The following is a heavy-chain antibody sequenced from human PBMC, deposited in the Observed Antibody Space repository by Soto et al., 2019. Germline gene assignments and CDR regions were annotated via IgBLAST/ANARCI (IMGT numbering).Heavy chain of an antibody. Sequence: GGSLRLSCAASGFTFSSYAMSWVRQAPGKGLEWVSAISGSGGSTYYADSVKGRFTISRDNSKNTLYLQMNSLRAEDTAVYYCAKGGCSSTSCYDFRSFDYWGQGTLVTVSS. J-gene: IGHJ4*02. V-gene: IGHV3-23*01. D-gene: IGHD2-2*01. CDR3: AKGGCSSTSCYDFRSFDY. CDR1: GFTFSSYA. CDR2: ISGSGGST.